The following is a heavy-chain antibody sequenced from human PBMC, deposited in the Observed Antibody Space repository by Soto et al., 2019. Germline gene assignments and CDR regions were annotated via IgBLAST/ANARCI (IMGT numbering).Heavy chain of an antibody. D-gene: IGHD3-10*01. Sequence: PSETLSLTCTVSGGSISSGGYYWSWIRQPPGKGLEWIGEINHSGSTNYNPSLKSRVTISVDTSKNQFSLKLSSVTAADTAVYYCARGRITMVRGVSSYGMDVWGQGTTVTVSS. CDR1: GGSISSGGYY. CDR3: ARGRITMVRGVSSYGMDV. V-gene: IGHV4-39*07. CDR2: INHSGST. J-gene: IGHJ6*02.